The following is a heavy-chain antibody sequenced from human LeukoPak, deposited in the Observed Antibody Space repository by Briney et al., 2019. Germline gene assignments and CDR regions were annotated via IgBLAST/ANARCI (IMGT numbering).Heavy chain of an antibody. CDR3: ARRGSPRFNWFDP. CDR1: GGSISSGGYY. J-gene: IGHJ5*02. V-gene: IGHV4-30-2*01. D-gene: IGHD3-16*01. Sequence: PSETLSLTCTVSGGSISSGGYYWSWIRQPPGKGLEWIRYIYHSGSTYYNPSLKSRVTISVDTSKNQFSLKLSSVTAADTAVYYCARRGSPRFNWFDPWGQGTLVTVSS. CDR2: IYHSGST.